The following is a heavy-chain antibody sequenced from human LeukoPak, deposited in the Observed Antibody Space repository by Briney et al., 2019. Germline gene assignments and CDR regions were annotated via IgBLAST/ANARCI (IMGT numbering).Heavy chain of an antibody. CDR3: ARATIVVVTHINSYGMDV. CDR2: ISAYNGNT. D-gene: IGHD3-22*01. Sequence: ASVKVSCKASGYTFTSYGISWVRQAPGQGLEWMGWISAYNGNTNYAQELQGRVTMTTDTSTSTAYMELRSLRSDDTAVYYCARATIVVVTHINSYGMDVWGQGTTVTVSS. J-gene: IGHJ6*02. CDR1: GYTFTSYG. V-gene: IGHV1-18*01.